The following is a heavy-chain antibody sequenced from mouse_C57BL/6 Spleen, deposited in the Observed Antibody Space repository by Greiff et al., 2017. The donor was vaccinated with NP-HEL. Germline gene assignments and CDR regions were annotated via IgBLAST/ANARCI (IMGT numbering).Heavy chain of an antibody. V-gene: IGHV2-2*01. CDR2: IWSGGST. Sequence: VQLQQSGPGLVQPSQSLSITCTVSGFSLTGYGVHWVRQSPGKGLEWLGVIWSGGSTDYNAAFISRLSISKDNSKSQVFFKMNSLQADDTAIYYCARKGDYDEDWYFDVWGTGTTVTVSS. CDR1: GFSLTGYG. D-gene: IGHD2-4*01. CDR3: ARKGDYDEDWYFDV. J-gene: IGHJ1*03.